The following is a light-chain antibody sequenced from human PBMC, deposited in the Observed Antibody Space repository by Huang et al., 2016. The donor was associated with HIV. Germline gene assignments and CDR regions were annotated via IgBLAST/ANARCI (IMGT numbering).Light chain of an antibody. CDR2: SLS. CDR3: MQRLEFPCT. Sequence: IVMTQTPPSLPVTPGEPTSISCRSSQSLLDSDDGNTDLDWYLQKPEQSRQVLIYSLSYRAAGVPDRCSGRGSGTDFTLKISRVEAEDVGVYYCMQRLEFPCTFGQGTKPEIK. V-gene: IGKV2-40*01. J-gene: IGKJ2*02. CDR1: QSLLDSDDGNTD.